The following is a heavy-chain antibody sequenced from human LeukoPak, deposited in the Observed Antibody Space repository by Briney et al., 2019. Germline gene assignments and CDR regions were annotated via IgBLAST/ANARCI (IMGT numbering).Heavy chain of an antibody. Sequence: SETLSLTCTVSGASFSSSTYYWGWIRQPPGKGLEWIGSIYYSGSTYYNPSLKSRVTMSVDTSKNQFSLKLSSVSAADTAVYYCARHAGGISATGTRPFDYWGQGTLVTVSS. CDR1: GASFSSSTYY. V-gene: IGHV4-39*01. CDR2: IYYSGST. CDR3: ARHAGGISATGTRPFDY. D-gene: IGHD6-13*01. J-gene: IGHJ4*02.